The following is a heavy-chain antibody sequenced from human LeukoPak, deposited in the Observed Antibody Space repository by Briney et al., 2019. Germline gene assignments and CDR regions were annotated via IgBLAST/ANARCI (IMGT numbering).Heavy chain of an antibody. J-gene: IGHJ6*03. CDR2: MNPNSGNT. V-gene: IGHV1-8*01. CDR3: ARGDMAAVPGYYYYHMDV. Sequence: ASVKVSCKTSGYTFTSYDINWVRQATGQGLEWMGRMNPNSGNTVYAQKFQGRVIMTRNTSKTTAYMEMSGLRSEDTAVYYCARGDMAAVPGYYYYHMDVWGKGTTVIVSS. CDR1: GYTFTSYD. D-gene: IGHD6-13*01.